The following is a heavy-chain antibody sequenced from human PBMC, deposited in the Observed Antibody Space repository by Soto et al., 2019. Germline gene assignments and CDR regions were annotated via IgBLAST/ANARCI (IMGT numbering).Heavy chain of an antibody. CDR3: AKVPITPYDSSEDLYLVGGDY. CDR1: GFTFSSYA. Sequence: GGSLRLSCAASGFTFSSYAMSWVRQAPGKGLEWVSAISGSGGSTYYADSVKGRFTISRDNSKNTLYLQMNSLRAEDTAVYYCAKVPITPYDSSEDLYLVGGDYWGQGTLVTVSS. CDR2: ISGSGGST. V-gene: IGHV3-23*01. J-gene: IGHJ4*02. D-gene: IGHD3-22*01.